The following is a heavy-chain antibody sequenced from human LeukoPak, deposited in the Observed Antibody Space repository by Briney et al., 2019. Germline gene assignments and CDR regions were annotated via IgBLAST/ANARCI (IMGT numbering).Heavy chain of an antibody. CDR1: GFTFSSYA. J-gene: IGHJ4*02. CDR2: IGASGGST. Sequence: GGSLRLSCATSGFTFSSYAMSWVRQAPGKGLEWVSGIGASGGSTYYADSVKGRFTISRDNSKNTLYLQMNSLRTEDTAVYYCAKDGSWTYYFDYWGQGTLVTVSS. CDR3: AKDGSWTYYFDY. D-gene: IGHD2-15*01. V-gene: IGHV3-23*01.